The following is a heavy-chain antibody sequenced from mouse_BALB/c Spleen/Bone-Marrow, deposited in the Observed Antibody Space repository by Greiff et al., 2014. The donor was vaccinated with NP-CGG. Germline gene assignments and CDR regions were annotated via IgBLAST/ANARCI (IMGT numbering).Heavy chain of an antibody. J-gene: IGHJ4*01. V-gene: IGHV1S22*01. CDR1: GYTFTSYW. Sequence: LQQSGSELVRPGASVKLSCKASGYTFTSYWMHWVKQRPGQGLEWIGNIYPGSGSTSYDEKFKSKATLTVDTSSSTAYMQLSSLPSEDSAVYYCTRLGAPYAMDYWGQGTSVTVSS. CDR3: TRLGAPYAMDY. CDR2: IYPGSGST.